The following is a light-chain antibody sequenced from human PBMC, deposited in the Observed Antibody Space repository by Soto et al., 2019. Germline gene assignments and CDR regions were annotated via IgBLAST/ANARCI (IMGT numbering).Light chain of an antibody. CDR3: SSYAGRKNFGV. CDR1: SSDVGGYNY. CDR2: EVS. Sequence: QSALTQPPSASGSPGQSVTISCTGTSSDVGGYNYVSWYQQHPGKAPKLMIYEVSKRPSGVPDRFSGSKSGNTASLTVSGLQAEDEDDYYCSSYAGRKNFGVFGTGTKVTVL. J-gene: IGLJ1*01. V-gene: IGLV2-8*01.